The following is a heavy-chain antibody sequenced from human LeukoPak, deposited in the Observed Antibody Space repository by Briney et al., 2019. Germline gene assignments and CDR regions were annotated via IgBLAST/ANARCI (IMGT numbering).Heavy chain of an antibody. J-gene: IGHJ6*02. CDR1: GFTFSSCA. D-gene: IGHD2-2*01. Sequence: PGGSLRLSCAASGFTFSSCAMSWVRQAPGKGLEWVSAISGSGGSTYYADSVKGRFTISRDNSKNTLYLQMNSLRAEDTAVYYCAKEVVPAAKNYYGMDVWGQGTTVTVSS. CDR3: AKEVVPAAKNYYGMDV. CDR2: ISGSGGST. V-gene: IGHV3-23*01.